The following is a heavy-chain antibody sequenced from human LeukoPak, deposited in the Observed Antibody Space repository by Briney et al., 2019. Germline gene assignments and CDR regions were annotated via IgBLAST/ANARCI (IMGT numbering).Heavy chain of an antibody. CDR2: IYYSGST. CDR3: ARGEDSDWFDP. V-gene: IGHV4-59*01. CDR1: GGSISSYY. Sequence: SETLSLTCTVSGGSISSYYWSWIRQPPGKGLEWIGYIYYSGSTNYNPSLKSRVTMSVDTSKNQFSLKLSSVTAADTAVYYCARGEDSDWFDPWGQGTLVTVSS. J-gene: IGHJ5*02.